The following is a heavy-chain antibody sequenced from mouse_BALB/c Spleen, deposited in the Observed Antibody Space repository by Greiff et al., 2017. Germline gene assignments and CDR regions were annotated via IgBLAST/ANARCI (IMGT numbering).Heavy chain of an antibody. CDR1: GFTFSSYA. J-gene: IGHJ2*01. CDR3: ARGEDGTAYYFDY. CDR2: ISSGSST. D-gene: IGHD1-2*01. Sequence: EVQLVESGGGLVKPGGSLKLSCAASGFTFSSYAMSWVRQTPEKRLEWVASISSGSSTYYPDSVKGRFTISRDNARNILYLQMSSLRSEDTAMYYCARGEDGTAYYFDYWGQGTTLTVSS. V-gene: IGHV5-6-5*01.